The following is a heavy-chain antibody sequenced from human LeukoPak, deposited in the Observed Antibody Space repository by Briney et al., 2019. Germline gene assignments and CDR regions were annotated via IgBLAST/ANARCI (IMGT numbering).Heavy chain of an antibody. CDR3: ARGDCGGGYCYAGEALRI. CDR1: GYTFSSYG. CDR2: ISGYNGNT. D-gene: IGHD2-15*01. J-gene: IGHJ3*02. Sequence: GASVKVSCKASGYTFSSYGISWVRQAPGQGLEWMGWISGYNGNTNYAQKLQGRVTMTTDTSTSTAYMELRSLRYDDTAVYYCARGDCGGGYCYAGEALRIWGQGTMVTVSS. V-gene: IGHV1-18*01.